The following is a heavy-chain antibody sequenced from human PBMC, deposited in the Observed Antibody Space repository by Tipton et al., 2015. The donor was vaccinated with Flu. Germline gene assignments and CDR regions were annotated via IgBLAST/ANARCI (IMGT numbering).Heavy chain of an antibody. Sequence: TLSLTCTVSGGFITSGSYYWSWIRQSAGKGLEWIGRIYTTGSTNYNPSLRSRVTISGGTSKNQFSLQLNSVTAEDTAVYYCARSPSYSGSGIYPYYFDDWGQGTLVTASS. CDR1: GGFITSGSYY. J-gene: IGHJ4*02. D-gene: IGHD3-10*01. CDR3: ARSPSYSGSGIYPYYFDD. V-gene: IGHV4-61*02. CDR2: IYTTGST.